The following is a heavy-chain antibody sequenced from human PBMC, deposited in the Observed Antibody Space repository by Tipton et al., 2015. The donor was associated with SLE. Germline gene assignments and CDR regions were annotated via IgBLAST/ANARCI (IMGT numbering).Heavy chain of an antibody. D-gene: IGHD2-2*01. J-gene: IGHJ3*02. CDR1: GFTFSSYS. Sequence: SLRLSCAASGFTFSSYSMNWVRQAPGKGLEWVSYISSSSSTICYADSVKGRFTISRDNAKNSLYLQMNSLRAEDTAVYYCAKRSRAFDIWGQGTMVTVSS. CDR2: ISSSSSTI. V-gene: IGHV3-48*01. CDR3: AKRSRAFDI.